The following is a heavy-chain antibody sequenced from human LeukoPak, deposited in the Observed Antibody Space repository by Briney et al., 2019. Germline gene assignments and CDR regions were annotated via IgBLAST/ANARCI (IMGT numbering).Heavy chain of an antibody. Sequence: GASVKVSCKVSGNTLTELSIHWVRQAPGKGLEWMGGFDPEDGETIHAQKFQGRVTMTEDTSTDTAYMDLSSLRSEDTAVYYCATVRPGVRTPPIYYYYGMDVWGQGTTVTVSS. CDR2: FDPEDGET. D-gene: IGHD2-2*01. V-gene: IGHV1-24*01. CDR1: GNTLTELS. CDR3: ATVRPGVRTPPIYYYYGMDV. J-gene: IGHJ6*02.